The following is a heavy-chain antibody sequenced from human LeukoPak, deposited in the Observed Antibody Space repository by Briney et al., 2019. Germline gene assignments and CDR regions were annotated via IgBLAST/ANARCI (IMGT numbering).Heavy chain of an antibody. D-gene: IGHD6-19*01. CDR3: ARGIAVAGHFDY. Sequence: SETLSLTCTVSGGSISSYYWSWIRQPPGKGLEWIGYIYYSGSTNYNPSLKSQVTISVDTSKNQFSLKLSSVTAADTAVYYCARGIAVAGHFDYWGQGTLVTVSS. CDR1: GGSISSYY. V-gene: IGHV4-59*01. CDR2: IYYSGST. J-gene: IGHJ4*02.